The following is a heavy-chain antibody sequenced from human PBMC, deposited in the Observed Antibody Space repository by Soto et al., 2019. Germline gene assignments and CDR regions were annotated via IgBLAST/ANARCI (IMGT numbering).Heavy chain of an antibody. CDR2: INPSADST. J-gene: IGHJ4*02. V-gene: IGHV1-46*01. CDR3: AREYGGSRVFDY. D-gene: IGHD1-26*01. CDR1: GYTFTNYF. Sequence: QVQLVQSGAEVNKPGASVKVFCKASGYTFTNYFIHWVRQAPGQGLEWMGIINPSADSTNYAQKFQGRVTVTRATSTSTVYMELRSLRSEDTGVYYCAREYGGSRVFDYWGQGTLVTVSS.